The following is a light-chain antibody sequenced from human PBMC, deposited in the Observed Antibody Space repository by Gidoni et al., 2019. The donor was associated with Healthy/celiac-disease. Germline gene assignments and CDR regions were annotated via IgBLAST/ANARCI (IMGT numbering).Light chain of an antibody. CDR3: QQYYSTPPWT. Sequence: DIVMTQSPDSLAVSLGERATINGKSSQSVLYSSNNKNYLAWYQQKPGQPPKLLIYWASTRESGVPDRFSGSGSGTDFTLTISSLQDEDVAVYYCQQYYSTPPWTFGQGTKVEIK. V-gene: IGKV4-1*01. CDR2: WAS. J-gene: IGKJ1*01. CDR1: QSVLYSSNNKNY.